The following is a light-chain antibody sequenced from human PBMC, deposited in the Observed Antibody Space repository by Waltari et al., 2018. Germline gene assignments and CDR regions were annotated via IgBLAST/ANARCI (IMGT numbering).Light chain of an antibody. CDR1: SRDVGGYNY. CDR3: ISYTSSSTYV. CDR2: DVT. Sequence: QSAVTQPASVSGSPGQSITISCTGTSRDVGGYNYFPWYQQHPGIAPKVMIYDVTKRPSGVSNRFSGSKSGNTASLTISGLQAEDEADYYCISYTSSSTYVFGTGTKVTVL. V-gene: IGLV2-14*01. J-gene: IGLJ1*01.